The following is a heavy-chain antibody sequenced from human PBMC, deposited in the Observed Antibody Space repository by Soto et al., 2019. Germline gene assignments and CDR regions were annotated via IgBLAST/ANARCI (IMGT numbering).Heavy chain of an antibody. Sequence: SLSLSCLASGFRFDDYAIHWVRQAPGKGLEWVSGIDWNRATIGYADSVKGRFTLSRDNARNSVLLQMNSLRPEDTALYYCVKDVGSRHYDFTNFDAWGRGTLVTVSS. V-gene: IGHV3-9*01. J-gene: IGHJ4*02. CDR3: VKDVGSRHYDFTNFDA. CDR2: IDWNRATI. CDR1: GFRFDDYA. D-gene: IGHD3-3*01.